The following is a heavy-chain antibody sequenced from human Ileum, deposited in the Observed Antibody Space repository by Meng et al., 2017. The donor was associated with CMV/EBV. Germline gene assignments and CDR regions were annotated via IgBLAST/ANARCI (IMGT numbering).Heavy chain of an antibody. D-gene: IGHD3-16*01. CDR1: VFTFSDYY. J-gene: IGHJ4*02. CDR3: ARDRSYADY. V-gene: IGHV3-11*05. Sequence: VQQVGLGGGLVNPGGSLRLSCAASVFTFSDYYMSWIRQAPGKGLEWVSYISSSSSYTNYADSVKGRFTISRDNAKNSLYLQMNSLRAEDTAVYYCARDRSYADYWGQGTLVTVSS. CDR2: ISSSSSYT.